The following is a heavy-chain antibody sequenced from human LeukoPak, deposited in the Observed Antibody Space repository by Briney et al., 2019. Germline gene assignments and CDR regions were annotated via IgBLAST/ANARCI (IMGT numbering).Heavy chain of an antibody. CDR3: AKCAPYYHDSRYYFDY. V-gene: IGHV3-23*01. CDR2: ISGSGGST. J-gene: IGHJ4*02. D-gene: IGHD3-22*01. Sequence: PGGSLRLSCAASGFTFSSYAMSWVRQAPGKGLEWVSAISGSGGSTYYADSVKGRFTISRDNSKNTLYLQMNSLRAEDTAVYYCAKCAPYYHDSRYYFDYWGQGTLVTVSS. CDR1: GFTFSSYA.